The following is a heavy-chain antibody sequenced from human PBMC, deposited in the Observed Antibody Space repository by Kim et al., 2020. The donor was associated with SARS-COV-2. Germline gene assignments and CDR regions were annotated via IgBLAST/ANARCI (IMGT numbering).Heavy chain of an antibody. CDR2: ISYDGSNK. Sequence: GGSPRLSCAASGFTFSSYGMHWVRQAPGKGLEWVAVISYDGSNKYYADSVKGRFTISRDNSKNTLYLQMNSLRAEDTAVYYCAKGGITMVRGVITPLSMDVWGQGTTVTVSS. J-gene: IGHJ6*02. D-gene: IGHD3-10*01. CDR1: GFTFSSYG. V-gene: IGHV3-30*18. CDR3: AKGGITMVRGVITPLSMDV.